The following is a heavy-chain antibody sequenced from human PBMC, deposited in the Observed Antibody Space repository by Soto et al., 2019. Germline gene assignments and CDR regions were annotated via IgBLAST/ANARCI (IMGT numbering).Heavy chain of an antibody. Sequence: QVQLVESGGGVVQPGRSLRLSCAASGFTFSSYGMHWVRQAPGKGLEWVAVIWYDGSNKYYADSVKGRFTISRDKSKNTLYLQMNSLRAEDTAVYYCARDPTGWLFDTYYYYMDVWGKGTTVTVSS. V-gene: IGHV3-33*01. CDR2: IWYDGSNK. CDR3: ARDPTGWLFDTYYYYMDV. J-gene: IGHJ6*03. CDR1: GFTFSSYG. D-gene: IGHD3-22*01.